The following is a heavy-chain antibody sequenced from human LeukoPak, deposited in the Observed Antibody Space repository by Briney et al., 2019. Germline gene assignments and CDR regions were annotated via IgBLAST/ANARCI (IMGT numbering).Heavy chain of an antibody. CDR1: GFTFSSYA. Sequence: GGSLRLSCAASGFTFSSYAMSWVRQAPGKGLEWVSAISGSGGSTYYADSVKGRFTISRDNSKNTLYLQMNGLRAEDTAVYYCAIEDIVVVPAAIIGFDPWGQGTLVTVSS. D-gene: IGHD2-2*02. CDR3: AIEDIVVVPAAIIGFDP. CDR2: ISGSGGST. V-gene: IGHV3-23*01. J-gene: IGHJ5*02.